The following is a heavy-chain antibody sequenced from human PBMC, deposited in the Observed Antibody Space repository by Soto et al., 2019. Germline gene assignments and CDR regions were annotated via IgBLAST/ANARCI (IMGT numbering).Heavy chain of an antibody. CDR3: AAGFPVFLEWPLDY. V-gene: IGHV3-30-3*01. CDR2: ISYDGSNK. D-gene: IGHD3-3*01. J-gene: IGHJ4*02. Sequence: GVSLRLSWAASGFTFSSYAMHWVRQAPGKGLEWVAVISYDGSNKYYADSVKGRFTISRDNSKNTLYLQMNSLRAEDKAVYYCAAGFPVFLEWPLDYWGKGTLVTVSS. CDR1: GFTFSSYA.